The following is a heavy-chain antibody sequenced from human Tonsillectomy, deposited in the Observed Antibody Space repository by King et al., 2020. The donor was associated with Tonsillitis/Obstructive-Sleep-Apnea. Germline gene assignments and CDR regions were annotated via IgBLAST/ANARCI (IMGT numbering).Heavy chain of an antibody. CDR2: ISYDGSNK. V-gene: IGHV3-30*01. J-gene: IGHJ4*02. CDR3: ARVLGVVVPAAGFDY. CDR1: GFTFSSYA. D-gene: IGHD2-2*01. Sequence: VQLVESGGGVVQPGRSLRLSCAASGFTFSSYAMHWVRQAPGKGLEWVAFISYDGSNKYYADSVKGRFTISRDNSKNTLYLQMNSLRAEDTAVYYCARVLGVVVPAAGFDYWGQGTLGTVSS.